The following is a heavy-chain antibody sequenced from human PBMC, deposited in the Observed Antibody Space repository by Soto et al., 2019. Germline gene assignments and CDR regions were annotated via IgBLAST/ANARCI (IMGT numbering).Heavy chain of an antibody. CDR1: GFTFSSYA. CDR2: ISGSGGST. CDR3: AKDGYSSGWYGPNDY. V-gene: IGHV3-23*01. D-gene: IGHD6-19*01. Sequence: GGSLRLSCAASGFTFSSYAMSWVRQAPGKGLEWVSAISGSGGSTYYADSVKGRFTISRDNSKNTLYLQMNSLRAEDTAVYYCAKDGYSSGWYGPNDYWGQGTLVTVSS. J-gene: IGHJ4*02.